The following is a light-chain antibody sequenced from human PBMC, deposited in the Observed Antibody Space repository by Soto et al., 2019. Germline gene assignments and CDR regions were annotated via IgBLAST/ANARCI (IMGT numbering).Light chain of an antibody. CDR1: SSNIGSNT. CDR3: AAWDDSLNGPV. J-gene: IGLJ3*02. Sequence: QPVLTQPPSASGTPGQRGTISCSGSSSNIGSNTVNWYQQLPGTAPKLLIYSNNQRPSGVPDRFSGSKSGTSASLAISGLRSEDEADYYCAAWDDSLNGPVFGGGTKLTVL. CDR2: SNN. V-gene: IGLV1-44*01.